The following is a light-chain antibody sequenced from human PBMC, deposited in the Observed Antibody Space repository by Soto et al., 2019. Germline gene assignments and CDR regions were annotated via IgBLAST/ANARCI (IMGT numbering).Light chain of an antibody. CDR2: GAS. CDR3: QQYGRSLL. Sequence: EIVLTQSPGTLSLSPGERATLSCRASQSGSGTYLAWYQQKPGQAPRLLISGASRRATGIPDRFSGSGSGTDFTLTISRLEPEDFAVYYCQQYGRSLLFGGGTKVDIK. V-gene: IGKV3-20*01. J-gene: IGKJ4*01. CDR1: QSGSGTY.